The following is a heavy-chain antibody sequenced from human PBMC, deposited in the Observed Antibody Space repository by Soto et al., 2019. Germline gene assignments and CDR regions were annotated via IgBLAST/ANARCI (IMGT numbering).Heavy chain of an antibody. CDR3: ASAQGYCSGGSCAVGYYFDY. Sequence: QVQLQQWGAGLLKPSETLSLTCAVYGGSFSGYYWSWIRQPPGKGLEWIGEINHSGSTNYNPSLKSRVTRSVDTSKNQFSLKLSSVTAADTAVYYCASAQGYCSGGSCAVGYYFDYWGQGTLVTVSS. CDR1: GGSFSGYY. CDR2: INHSGST. D-gene: IGHD2-15*01. J-gene: IGHJ4*02. V-gene: IGHV4-34*01.